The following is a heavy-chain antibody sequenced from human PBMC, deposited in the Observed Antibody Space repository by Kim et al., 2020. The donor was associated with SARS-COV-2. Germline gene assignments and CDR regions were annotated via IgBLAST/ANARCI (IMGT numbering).Heavy chain of an antibody. V-gene: IGHV3-33*01. D-gene: IGHD7-27*01. CDR1: GFTFSSYG. CDR2: IWYDGSNK. CDR3: AREGPGEHSTEIY. J-gene: IGHJ4*02. Sequence: GGSLRLSCAASGFTFSSYGMHWVRQAPGKGLEWVAVIWYDGSNKYYADSVKGRFTISRDNSKNTLYLQMNSLRAEDTAVYYCAREGPGEHSTEIYWGQGTLVTVSS.